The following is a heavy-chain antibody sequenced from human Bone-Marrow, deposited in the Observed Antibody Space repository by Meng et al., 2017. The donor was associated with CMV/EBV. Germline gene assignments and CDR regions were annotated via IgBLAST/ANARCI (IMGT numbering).Heavy chain of an antibody. Sequence: QVQLVESGGGVVQPGRSLRLSCAASGFTFNNYAMHWVRQAPGKGLEWVAIISYDGSNKYYADSVKGRFTISRDNSKNTLYLQMNSLRAEDTAVYYCARDYYHNWGQGTLVTVSS. CDR1: GFTFNNYA. V-gene: IGHV3-30-3*01. CDR2: ISYDGSNK. CDR3: ARDYYHN. J-gene: IGHJ4*02. D-gene: IGHD3-9*01.